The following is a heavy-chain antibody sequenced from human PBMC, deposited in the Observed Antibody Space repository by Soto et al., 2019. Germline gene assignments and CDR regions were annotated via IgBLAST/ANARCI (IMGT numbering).Heavy chain of an antibody. D-gene: IGHD2-2*01. CDR3: ATDSPNYCSSTSCFKWGWFDP. V-gene: IGHV1-24*01. CDR2: FDPEDGET. J-gene: IGHJ5*02. Sequence: QVQLVQSGAEVKKPGASVKVSCKVSGYTLTELSMHWVRQAPGKGLEWMGGFDPEDGETIYAQKFQGRVTMTEDTSTDTAYMELSSLRSEDTAVYYCATDSPNYCSSTSCFKWGWFDPWGQGTLVTVSS. CDR1: GYTLTELS.